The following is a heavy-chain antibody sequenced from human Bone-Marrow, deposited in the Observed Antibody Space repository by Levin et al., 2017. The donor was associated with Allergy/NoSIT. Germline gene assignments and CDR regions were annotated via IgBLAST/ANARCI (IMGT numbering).Heavy chain of an antibody. CDR3: ARGRGYSYGYSLDD. D-gene: IGHD5-18*01. J-gene: IGHJ4*02. CDR2: ISHSGST. CDR1: GGSLRGSY. Sequence: PSETLSLTCDFSGGSLRGSYWTWVRQSPGKGLEWVGEISHSGSTHYNPSIKRRVTISVDTSQRQFSLRLTSVSAADTGVYYCARGRGYSYGYSLDDWGQGTLVTVSS. V-gene: IGHV4-34*01.